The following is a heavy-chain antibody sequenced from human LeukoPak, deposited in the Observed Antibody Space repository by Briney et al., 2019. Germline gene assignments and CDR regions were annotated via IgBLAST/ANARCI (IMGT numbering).Heavy chain of an antibody. CDR3: VKPYYYSSGSLT. CDR1: GFPFTSYW. D-gene: IGHD3-10*01. Sequence: PGGSLRLSCAASGFPFTSYWMSWVRQAPGMGLAWVATIKQDGSEKYYVDSVKGRFTIARDNAKNSLYLQMNSLRADDTAMYYCVKPYYYSSGSLTWGQGTLVTVSS. CDR2: IKQDGSEK. J-gene: IGHJ5*02. V-gene: IGHV3-7*01.